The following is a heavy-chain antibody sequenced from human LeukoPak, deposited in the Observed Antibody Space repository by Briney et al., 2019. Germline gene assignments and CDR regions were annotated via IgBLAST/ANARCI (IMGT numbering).Heavy chain of an antibody. J-gene: IGHJ3*02. V-gene: IGHV4-34*01. CDR3: ARHAFGIAVADDAFDI. D-gene: IGHD6-19*01. CDR1: GGSFSGYY. CDR2: INHSGST. Sequence: SETLSLTCAVYGGSFSGYYWSWIRQPPGKGLEWIGEINHSGSTNYNPSLKSRVTISVDTSKNQFSLKLSSVTAADTAVYYCARHAFGIAVADDAFDIWGQGTMVTVSS.